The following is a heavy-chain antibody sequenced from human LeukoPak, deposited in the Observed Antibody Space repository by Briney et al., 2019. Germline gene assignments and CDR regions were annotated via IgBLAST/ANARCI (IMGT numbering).Heavy chain of an antibody. CDR3: ARGSSGYPRYFDY. V-gene: IGHV1-3*01. Sequence: ASVKVFCKASGYTFTNYAMHWVRQAPGQRLEWMGWINAGNGNTKYSQKFQGRVTITRDTSASTAYMGLSSLRSEDTAVYYCARGSSGYPRYFDYWGQGSLVTVSS. J-gene: IGHJ4*02. CDR1: GYTFTNYA. CDR2: INAGNGNT. D-gene: IGHD3-22*01.